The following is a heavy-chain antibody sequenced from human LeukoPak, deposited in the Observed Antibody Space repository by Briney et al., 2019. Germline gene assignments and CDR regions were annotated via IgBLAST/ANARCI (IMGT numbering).Heavy chain of an antibody. D-gene: IGHD3-22*01. CDR3: ARGTYYYDSSGFDY. V-gene: IGHV1-69*05. CDR2: IIPIFGTA. Sequence: SVKVSCKASGGTFSSYAISWVRQAPGQGLEWMGGIIPIFGTANYAQKFQGRVTITTDESTSTAYMELSSLRSEDTAVYYCARGTYYYDSSGFDYWGQGTLVTVPS. J-gene: IGHJ4*02. CDR1: GGTFSSYA.